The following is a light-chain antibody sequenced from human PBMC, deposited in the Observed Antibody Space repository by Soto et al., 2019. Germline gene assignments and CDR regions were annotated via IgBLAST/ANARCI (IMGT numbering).Light chain of an antibody. CDR2: EVS. CDR1: PRDIGGYNF. Sequence: QSVLTQPASVSGSPGQSITISCTGTPRDIGGYNFVSWYQQYPGKAPRLIIFEVSSRPSGVSNRFPGSKSGNTASLTISELQPEDEADYHCSSYTISNTLPFVFGTGTKITVL. V-gene: IGLV2-14*01. CDR3: SSYTISNTLPFV. J-gene: IGLJ1*01.